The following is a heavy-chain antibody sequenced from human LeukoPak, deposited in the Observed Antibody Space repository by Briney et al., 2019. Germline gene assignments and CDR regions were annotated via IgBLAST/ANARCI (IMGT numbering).Heavy chain of an antibody. CDR3: ARDRSSTLDY. CDR2: INPSGGST. CDR1: GYTFTGYY. V-gene: IGHV1-46*01. Sequence: GASVKVSCKASGYTFTGYYMHWVRQAPGQGLEWMGIINPSGGSTSYAQKFQGRVTMTRDMSTSTVYMELSSLRSEDTAVYYCARDRSSTLDYWGQGTLVTVSS. J-gene: IGHJ4*02. D-gene: IGHD6-13*01.